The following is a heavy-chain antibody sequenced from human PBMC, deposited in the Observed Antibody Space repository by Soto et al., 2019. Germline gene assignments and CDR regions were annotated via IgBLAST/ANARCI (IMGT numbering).Heavy chain of an antibody. CDR2: IKQDESEK. Sequence: GGSLRLSCVTYGLTFTDYWMSWVRQAPGKGLEWVANIKQDESEKNYLDSVKGRFTISRDNAKNSLYLQMNSLRAEDTALYYCARVADYYDSSGYLPVVDWGQGTLVTVSS. CDR3: ARVADYYDSSGYLPVVD. V-gene: IGHV3-7*01. CDR1: GLTFTDYW. D-gene: IGHD3-22*01. J-gene: IGHJ4*02.